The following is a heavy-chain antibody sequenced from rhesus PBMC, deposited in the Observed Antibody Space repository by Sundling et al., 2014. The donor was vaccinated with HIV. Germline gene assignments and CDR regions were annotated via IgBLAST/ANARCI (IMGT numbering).Heavy chain of an antibody. CDR1: GDSITSSY. CDR2: ISGGAGNT. V-gene: IGHV4-173*01. Sequence: QVQLQESGPGLVKPSETLSLTCAVSGDSITSSYWNWIRQSPGKRLEWIGRISGGAGNTDFNPSLKSRVTMSTDTSKNQLSLRLTSVTAADTAVYYCVTTGVLATFDYWGQGVLVTVSS. D-gene: IGHD2-2*01. J-gene: IGHJ4*01. CDR3: VTTGVLATFDY.